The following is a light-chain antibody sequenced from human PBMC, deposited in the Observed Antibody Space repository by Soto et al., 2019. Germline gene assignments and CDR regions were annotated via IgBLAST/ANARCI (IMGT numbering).Light chain of an antibody. V-gene: IGKV1-39*01. J-gene: IGKJ1*01. Sequence: DIQMTQSPSSLSASVGDRVTITCRASQSISTYLNWYQQKPGKVPKLLIYAASSLQSGVPSRFSGSGSGTDFILSISSLQPEDFATYYCQQSYSIPLTFGQGTKVEIK. CDR2: AAS. CDR1: QSISTY. CDR3: QQSYSIPLT.